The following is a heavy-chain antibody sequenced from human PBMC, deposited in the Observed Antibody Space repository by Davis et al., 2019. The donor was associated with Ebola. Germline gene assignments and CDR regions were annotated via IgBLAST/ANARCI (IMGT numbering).Heavy chain of an antibody. J-gene: IGHJ6*02. V-gene: IGHV1-18*01. D-gene: IGHD3-10*01. CDR1: GYTFTSYG. CDR2: ISAYNGNT. Sequence: ASVKVSCKASGYTFTSYGISRVRQAPGQGLEWMGWISAYNGNTNYAQKLQGRVTMTTDTSTSTAYMELRSLSSDDTAVYYCARAIWDYYGSGSYEQYGMDVWGQGTTVTVSS. CDR3: ARAIWDYYGSGSYEQYGMDV.